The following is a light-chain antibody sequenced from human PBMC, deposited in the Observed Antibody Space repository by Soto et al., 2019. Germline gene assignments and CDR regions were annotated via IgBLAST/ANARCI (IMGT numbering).Light chain of an antibody. CDR2: GAS. CDR1: QSVSSNSS. Sequence: EIVLTQSPATLSLSPGERATLSCRASQSVSSNSSLAWYQQKPGQAPRLLIYGASSRATGIPDRFSGSGSGTDFTLTISRLEPEDFAVYYCQQYGSSPSYTFGQGTKLEIK. CDR3: QQYGSSPSYT. V-gene: IGKV3-20*01. J-gene: IGKJ2*01.